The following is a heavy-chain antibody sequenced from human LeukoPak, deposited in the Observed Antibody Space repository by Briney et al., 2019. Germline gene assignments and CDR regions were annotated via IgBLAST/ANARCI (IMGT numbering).Heavy chain of an antibody. CDR2: INPYNGNT. CDR1: GYTFTSYG. CDR3: ARGPIIDIVVIPAAADYYHMDV. V-gene: IGHV1-18*01. Sequence: ASVKVSCKASGYTFTSYGISWVRQAPGQGLEWMGWINPYNGNTNYAQKLQGRVTMTTDSSTSTAYMELGSLRSDDTAVYYCARGPIIDIVVIPAAADYYHMDVWGKGTTVTVSS. D-gene: IGHD2-2*01. J-gene: IGHJ6*03.